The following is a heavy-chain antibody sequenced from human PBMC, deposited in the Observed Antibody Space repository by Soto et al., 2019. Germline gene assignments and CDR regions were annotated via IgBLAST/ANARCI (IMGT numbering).Heavy chain of an antibody. CDR1: GYSFTSYW. J-gene: IGHJ6*02. CDR2: IYPGDSDT. CDR3: ARHGVAALTDYYYYYGMDV. D-gene: IGHD6-6*01. Sequence: PGESLKISCKGSGYSFTSYWIGWVRQMPGKGLEWMGIIYPGDSDTRYSPSFQGQVTISADKSISTAYLQWSSLKASDTAMYYCARHGVAALTDYYYYYGMDVWGQGTTVTVSS. V-gene: IGHV5-51*01.